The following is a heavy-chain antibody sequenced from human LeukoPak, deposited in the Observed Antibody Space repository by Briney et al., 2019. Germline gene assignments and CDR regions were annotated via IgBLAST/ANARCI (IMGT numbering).Heavy chain of an antibody. V-gene: IGHV3-21*01. CDR1: GFTFSSYH. J-gene: IGHJ3*02. Sequence: PGGSLRLSCAASGFTFSSYHMDWVRQAPGKGLEWVSFSSSSSDYISYADSVKGRFTISRDNAKNSLYLQMNSLRAEDMAVYYCAKRAYSDSDLRAFDIWGQGTMVTISS. CDR2: SSSSSDYI. CDR3: AKRAYSDSDLRAFDI. D-gene: IGHD5-18*01.